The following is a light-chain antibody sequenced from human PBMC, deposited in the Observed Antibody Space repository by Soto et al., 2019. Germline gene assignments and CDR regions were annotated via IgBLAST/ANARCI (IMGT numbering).Light chain of an antibody. Sequence: IQSTQSPSSLSASVGDRVTITCRASQGISSYLAWYQQKPGRAPKFLIYVASTLQSGVPSRFSGSGSGTDFTLTISSLQPVDFATYYCQQLDSYPLTFGPGTKVDIK. CDR1: QGISSY. V-gene: IGKV1-9*01. CDR3: QQLDSYPLT. CDR2: VAS. J-gene: IGKJ3*01.